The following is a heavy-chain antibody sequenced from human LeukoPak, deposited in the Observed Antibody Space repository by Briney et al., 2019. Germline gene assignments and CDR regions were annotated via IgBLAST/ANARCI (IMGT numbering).Heavy chain of an antibody. CDR3: ARSVGNAFDI. Sequence: SETLSLTCTVSGGSISSYYWSWIRQPPGKGLEWIGYICYSGSTNYNPSLKSRVTISVDTSKNQFSLKLSSVTAADTAVYYCARSVGNAFDIWGQGAMVTVSS. J-gene: IGHJ3*02. D-gene: IGHD1-14*01. CDR1: GGSISSYY. V-gene: IGHV4-59*08. CDR2: ICYSGST.